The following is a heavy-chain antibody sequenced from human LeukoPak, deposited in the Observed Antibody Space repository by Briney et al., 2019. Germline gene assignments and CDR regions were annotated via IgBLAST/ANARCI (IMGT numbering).Heavy chain of an antibody. V-gene: IGHV1-69*01. J-gene: IGHJ4*02. Sequence: SVKVSCTASGGTFSSYAISWVRQAPGQGLEWMGGIIPIFGTANYAQKFQGRVTITADESTSTAYMELSSLRSEDTAVYYCARDAYCSGGSCPPYYFDYWGQGTLVTVSS. CDR1: GGTFSSYA. D-gene: IGHD2-15*01. CDR3: ARDAYCSGGSCPPYYFDY. CDR2: IIPIFGTA.